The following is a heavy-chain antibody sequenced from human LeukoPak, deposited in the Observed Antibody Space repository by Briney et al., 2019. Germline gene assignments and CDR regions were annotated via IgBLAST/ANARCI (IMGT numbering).Heavy chain of an antibody. Sequence: ASLKVSCKASGYTFTSYGISWVRQAPGQGREWMGWISAYNGNTNYAQKLQGRVTMTTDTSTTTAYMELRSLRSDDTAVYYCARDHIGVPLSGAYYSYGMDVWGQGTTVTVSS. D-gene: IGHD1-26*01. CDR1: GYTFTSYG. J-gene: IGHJ6*02. V-gene: IGHV1-18*01. CDR2: ISAYNGNT. CDR3: ARDHIGVPLSGAYYSYGMDV.